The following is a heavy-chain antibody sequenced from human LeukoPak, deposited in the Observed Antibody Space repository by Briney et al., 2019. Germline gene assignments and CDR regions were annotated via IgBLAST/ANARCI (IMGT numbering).Heavy chain of an antibody. CDR3: AKEWDKNAGHNYYGMDV. J-gene: IGHJ6*02. CDR1: RFGLTGYS. D-gene: IGHD1-26*01. Sequence: CLCPSSTLSRFGLTGYSTRSVCAGPQKRRERVAVISYDGSKVYYADSVKGRFTISRDNSKNTLNLQMNSLRAEDTAVYYCAKEWDKNAGHNYYGMDVWGQGTTVTVPS. V-gene: IGHV3-30*18. CDR2: ISYDGSKV.